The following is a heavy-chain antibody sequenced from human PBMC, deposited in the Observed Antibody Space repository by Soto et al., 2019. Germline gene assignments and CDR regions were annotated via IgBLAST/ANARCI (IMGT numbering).Heavy chain of an antibody. Sequence: PGGSLRLSCAASGFTFSSYAMSWVRQAPGKGLEWVSAISGSGGSTYYADSVKGRFTISRDNSKNTLYLQMNSLRAEDTAVYYCAKAYVNVDIVATIEPYYYYYMDVWGKGTTVTVAS. CDR2: ISGSGGST. J-gene: IGHJ6*03. CDR3: AKAYVNVDIVATIEPYYYYYMDV. CDR1: GFTFSSYA. D-gene: IGHD5-12*01. V-gene: IGHV3-23*01.